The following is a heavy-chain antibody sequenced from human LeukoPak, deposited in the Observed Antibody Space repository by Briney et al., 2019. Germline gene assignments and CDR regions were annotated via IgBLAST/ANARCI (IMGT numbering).Heavy chain of an antibody. V-gene: IGHV4-39*07. CDR3: ARDPDFWSGYPEFGDY. CDR1: GGSISSSSYY. J-gene: IGHJ4*02. D-gene: IGHD3-3*01. CDR2: IYYSGST. Sequence: PSETLSLTCTVSGGSISSSSYYWGWIRQPPGKGLEWIGSIYYSGSTYYNPSLKSRVTISVDTSKNQFSLKLSSVTAADTAVYYCARDPDFWSGYPEFGDYWGQGTLVTVSS.